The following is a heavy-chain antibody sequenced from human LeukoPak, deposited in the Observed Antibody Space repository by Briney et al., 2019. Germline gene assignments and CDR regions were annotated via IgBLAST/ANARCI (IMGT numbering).Heavy chain of an antibody. CDR2: ISRGGSPI. CDR1: GFTFSSYE. V-gene: IGHV3-48*03. D-gene: IGHD6-13*01. CDR3: ARDFEFGSAAGTPN. J-gene: IGHJ4*02. Sequence: GGSLRLSCAASGFTFSSYEMNWVRQAPGKGLEWVSSISRGGSPIYYADSVKGRFTTSRDNAKKSLFLQMNSLRAKDTAVYYCARDFEFGSAAGTPNWGQGTLVTVSS.